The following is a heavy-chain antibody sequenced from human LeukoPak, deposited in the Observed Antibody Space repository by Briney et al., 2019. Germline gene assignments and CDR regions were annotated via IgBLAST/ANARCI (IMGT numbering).Heavy chain of an antibody. CDR2: INPNSGGT. CDR3: ARDQTFGDILTGHFDY. D-gene: IGHD3-9*01. Sequence: GASVKVSCKASGYTFTVYYMHWVRQAPGQGLGWMGWINPNSGGTNYAQKFQGRVTMTRDTSISTAYMELSRLRSDDTDVYYCARDQTFGDILTGHFDYWGQGTLVTVSS. CDR1: GYTFTVYY. J-gene: IGHJ4*02. V-gene: IGHV1-2*02.